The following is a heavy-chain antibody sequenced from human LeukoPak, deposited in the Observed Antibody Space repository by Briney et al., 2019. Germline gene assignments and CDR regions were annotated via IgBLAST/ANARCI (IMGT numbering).Heavy chain of an antibody. CDR1: GFTNSDHY. D-gene: IGHD3-3*02. J-gene: IGHJ3*02. CDR3: TRRKTFTDRFDI. Sequence: SLRLSCAASGFTNSDHYMDWVRQATWKRLEWVGRNTNKAYSYPTEYAASVKGSLSSSRDDSKNSLYLQMTSLKTEDTAVYYCTRRKTFTDRFDIWGQGTMVTVSS. CDR2: NTNKAYSYPT. V-gene: IGHV3-72*01.